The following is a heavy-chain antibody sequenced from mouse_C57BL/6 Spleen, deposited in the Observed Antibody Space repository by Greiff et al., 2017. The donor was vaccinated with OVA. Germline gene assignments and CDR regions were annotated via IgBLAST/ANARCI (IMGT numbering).Heavy chain of an antibody. CDR1: GFSFNTYA. Sequence: EVQLVESGGGLVQPKGSLKLSCAASGFSFNTYAMNWVRQAPGKGLEWVARIRSKSNNYATYYADSVKDRFTISRDDSESMLYLQMNNLKNEDTAMYYCVRHVSGNYFDYWGQGTTLTVSS. J-gene: IGHJ2*01. CDR2: IRSKSNNYAT. CDR3: VRHVSGNYFDY. V-gene: IGHV10-1*01. D-gene: IGHD1-3*01.